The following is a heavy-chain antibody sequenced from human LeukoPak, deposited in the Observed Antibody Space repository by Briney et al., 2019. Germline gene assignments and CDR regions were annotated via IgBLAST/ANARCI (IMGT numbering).Heavy chain of an antibody. Sequence: GGSLRLSYAASGFTFSSYSMNWVRQAPGKGLEWVSSISSSSYIYYADSVKGRFTISRDNAKNSLYLQMNSLRAEDTAVYYCATDIVVVPSYWGQGTLVTVSS. V-gene: IGHV3-21*01. CDR3: ATDIVVVPSY. D-gene: IGHD2-2*01. CDR1: GFTFSSYS. CDR2: ISSSSYI. J-gene: IGHJ4*02.